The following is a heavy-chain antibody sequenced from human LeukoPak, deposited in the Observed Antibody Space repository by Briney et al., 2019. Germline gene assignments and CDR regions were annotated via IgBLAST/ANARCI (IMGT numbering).Heavy chain of an antibody. Sequence: GGSLRPSCAASGFTFSNYWMTWVRQAPGKGLEWVANIEQDGSEKYYVDSVKGRFTISRDNAKNSLNLQMNSLRAEDTAVYYCARVASVHYYDSSGFGYYYYYMDVWGKGTTVTVSS. J-gene: IGHJ6*03. CDR2: IEQDGSEK. V-gene: IGHV3-7*01. CDR1: GFTFSNYW. D-gene: IGHD3-22*01. CDR3: ARVASVHYYDSSGFGYYYYYMDV.